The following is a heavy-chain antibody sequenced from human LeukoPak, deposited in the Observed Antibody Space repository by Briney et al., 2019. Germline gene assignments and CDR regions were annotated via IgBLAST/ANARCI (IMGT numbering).Heavy chain of an antibody. J-gene: IGHJ4*02. D-gene: IGHD3-10*01. CDR3: AREHGSGSYFEYYFDY. V-gene: IGHV4-59*01. CDR1: GGSISSYY. Sequence: SETLSLTCTVSGGSISSYYWSWIRQPPGKGLEWIGYIHYSGSTNYNPSLKSRVTISVDTSKNQFSLKLSSVTAADTAVYYCAREHGSGSYFEYYFDYWGQGTLVTVSS. CDR2: IHYSGST.